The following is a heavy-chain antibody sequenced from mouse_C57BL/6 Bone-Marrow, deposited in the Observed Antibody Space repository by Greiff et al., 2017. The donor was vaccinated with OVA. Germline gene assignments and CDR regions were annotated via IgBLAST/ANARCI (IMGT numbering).Heavy chain of an antibody. V-gene: IGHV1-81*01. CDR2: IYPRSGNT. CDR3: ASGGYDPEGDY. J-gene: IGHJ4*01. CDR1: GYTFTSYG. D-gene: IGHD2-3*01. Sequence: QVQLQQSGAELARPGASVKLSCKASGYTFTSYGISWVKQRTGQGLEWIGEIYPRSGNTYYNEKFKGKATLTAYKSSSTAYMELRSLTSEDSAVYFCASGGYDPEGDYWGQGTSVTVSS.